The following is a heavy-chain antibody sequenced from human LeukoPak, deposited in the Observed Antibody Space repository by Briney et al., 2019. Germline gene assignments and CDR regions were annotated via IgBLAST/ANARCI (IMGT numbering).Heavy chain of an antibody. CDR3: ARGESSVNYYSMDV. CDR2: IYYSGRT. CDR1: GGSISSGDYY. V-gene: IGHV4-39*07. D-gene: IGHD2-2*01. J-gene: IGHJ6*03. Sequence: SETLSLTCTVSGGSISSGDYYWAWIRQPPGKGLEWIGSIYYSGRTNYNPSLKSRVTISVDTSKNHFSLKLYSLTAADTAIYYCARGESSVNYYSMDVWGKGTTVTVSS.